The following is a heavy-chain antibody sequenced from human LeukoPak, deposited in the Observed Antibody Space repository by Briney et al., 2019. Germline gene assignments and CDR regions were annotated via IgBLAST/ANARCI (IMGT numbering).Heavy chain of an antibody. CDR3: ATWPGAAAGRSDY. J-gene: IGHJ4*02. V-gene: IGHV3-11*04. Sequence: GGSLRLSCAASGFTFSDYYMSWIRQAPGKGLEWVSYISSSGSTIYYADSVKGRFTISRDNAKNSLFLQMNSLRAEDTAVYYCATWPGAAAGRSDYWGQGIMVTVSS. D-gene: IGHD6-13*01. CDR1: GFTFSDYY. CDR2: ISSSGSTI.